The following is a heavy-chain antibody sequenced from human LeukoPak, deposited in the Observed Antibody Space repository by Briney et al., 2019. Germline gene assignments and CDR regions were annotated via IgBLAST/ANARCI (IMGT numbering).Heavy chain of an antibody. CDR3: ARDAGGRTQREGWFDP. Sequence: GGSLRLSCAASGFTFSDYYMSWIRQAPGKGLEWVSYISSSGSTIYYADSVKGRFTISRDNAKNSLYLQMNSLRVEDTAIYYCARDAGGRTQREGWFDPWGQGTLVTVSS. CDR2: ISSSGSTI. D-gene: IGHD1-1*01. V-gene: IGHV3-11*04. J-gene: IGHJ5*02. CDR1: GFTFSDYY.